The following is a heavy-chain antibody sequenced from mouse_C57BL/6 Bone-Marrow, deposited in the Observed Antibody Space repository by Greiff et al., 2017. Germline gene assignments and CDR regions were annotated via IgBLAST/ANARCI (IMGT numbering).Heavy chain of an antibody. CDR3: ARKVRFAY. CDR1: GFSLTSYG. V-gene: IGHV2-2*01. J-gene: IGHJ3*01. Sequence: VQLVESGPGLVQPSQSLSITCTVSGFSLTSYGVHWVRQSPGKGLEWLGVIWSGGSTDYNAAFISRLSISKDNSKSQVFFKMNSLQADDTAIYYCARKVRFAYWGQGTLVTVSA. CDR2: IWSGGST. D-gene: IGHD2-14*01.